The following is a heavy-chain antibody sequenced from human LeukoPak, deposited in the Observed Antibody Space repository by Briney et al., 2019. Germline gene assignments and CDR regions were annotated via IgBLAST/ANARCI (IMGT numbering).Heavy chain of an antibody. CDR1: GFIFSSYG. V-gene: IGHV3-33*08. CDR2: IWYDGSNK. CDR3: ARTTMLIVSDAFDV. D-gene: IGHD2/OR15-2a*01. J-gene: IGHJ3*01. Sequence: GGSLRLSCVASGFIFSSYGMHWVRQAPGKGLEWVAVIWYDGSNKFYADSVKGRFTITRDNSNNTLYLQMSSLRAEDTAVYYCARTTMLIVSDAFDVWGHGTLVTVSS.